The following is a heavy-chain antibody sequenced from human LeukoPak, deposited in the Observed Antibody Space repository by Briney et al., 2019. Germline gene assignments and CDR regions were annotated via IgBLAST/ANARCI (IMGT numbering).Heavy chain of an antibody. V-gene: IGHV3-23*01. D-gene: IGHD3-22*01. CDR1: GFNLSSYA. J-gene: IGHJ4*02. CDR3: ARAAYDSSGYLTL. Sequence: GSLGLSCAASGFNLSSYAMNWVRQAPGKGLEWVSTISGGGGSTYYADSVKGRFTISRDNSKNTVFLQMNSLRAEDTAVYYCARAAYDSSGYLTLWGRGTLVTVSS. CDR2: ISGGGGST.